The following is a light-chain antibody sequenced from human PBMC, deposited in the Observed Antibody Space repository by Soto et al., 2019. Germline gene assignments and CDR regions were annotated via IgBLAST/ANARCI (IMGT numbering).Light chain of an antibody. CDR3: QSYDTILSGSV. Sequence: QSVLTQPPSVSGAPGQSVTISCTGSSSNIGAAYYVHWYQQLPGTAPKLLIYGNSNRPSGVPDRFSGSKSGTSASLAITGLQAEDEAAYYCQSYDTILSGSVFGGGTQLTVL. J-gene: IGLJ3*02. CDR1: SSNIGAAYY. CDR2: GNS. V-gene: IGLV1-40*01.